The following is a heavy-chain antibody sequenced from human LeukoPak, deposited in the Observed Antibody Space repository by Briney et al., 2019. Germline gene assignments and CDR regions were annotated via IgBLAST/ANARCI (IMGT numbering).Heavy chain of an antibody. J-gene: IGHJ3*02. Sequence: GGSLRLSCAASGFTFSSYSMNWVRQAPGKGLEWVSSISSSSSYIYYADSVKGRFTISRDDAKNSLYLQMNSLRAEDTAVYYCATGLRYFDSGAFDIWGQGTMVTVSS. CDR3: ATGLRYFDSGAFDI. V-gene: IGHV3-21*01. CDR2: ISSSSSYI. D-gene: IGHD3-9*01. CDR1: GFTFSSYS.